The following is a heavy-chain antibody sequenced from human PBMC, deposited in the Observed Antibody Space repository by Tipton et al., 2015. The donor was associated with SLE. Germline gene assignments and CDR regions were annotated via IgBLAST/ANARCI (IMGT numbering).Heavy chain of an antibody. V-gene: IGHV4-34*01. Sequence: TLSLTCAVYGGSFSGYYWSWIRQPPGMGLEWIGEINHSGSTNYNPSLKSRVTISVDTSKNQFSLKLSSVTAAETAVYYCARRKRYSYGYYFDYWGQGTLITVSS. D-gene: IGHD5-18*01. CDR2: INHSGST. CDR3: ARRKRYSYGYYFDY. J-gene: IGHJ4*02. CDR1: GGSFSGYY.